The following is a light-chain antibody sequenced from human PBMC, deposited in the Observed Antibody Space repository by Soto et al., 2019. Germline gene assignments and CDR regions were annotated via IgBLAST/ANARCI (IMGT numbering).Light chain of an antibody. V-gene: IGKV3-11*01. CDR3: QQRRNWPPIT. Sequence: EIVLTQSPATLSLSPGERATLSCRASQSVGSYLAWYQQKPGQAPRLLIYDASNRASGTPARFSGSGSGTDFSLTISSLEPEDFAVYYCQQRRNWPPITFGQGTRLEIK. J-gene: IGKJ5*01. CDR2: DAS. CDR1: QSVGSY.